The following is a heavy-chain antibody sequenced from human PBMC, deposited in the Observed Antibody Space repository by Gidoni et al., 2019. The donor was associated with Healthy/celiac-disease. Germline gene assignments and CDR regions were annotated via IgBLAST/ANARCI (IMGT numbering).Heavy chain of an antibody. J-gene: IGHJ4*02. Sequence: QVQLVESGGGVVQPGRSLRLSCAASGFTFSSYGMHWVRQAPGKGLEWVAVIWYDGSNKYYADSVKGRFTISRDNSKNTLYLQMNSLRAEDTAVYYCARDSGTTGVYFDYWGQGTLVTVSS. V-gene: IGHV3-33*01. D-gene: IGHD1-7*01. CDR1: GFTFSSYG. CDR3: ARDSGTTGVYFDY. CDR2: IWYDGSNK.